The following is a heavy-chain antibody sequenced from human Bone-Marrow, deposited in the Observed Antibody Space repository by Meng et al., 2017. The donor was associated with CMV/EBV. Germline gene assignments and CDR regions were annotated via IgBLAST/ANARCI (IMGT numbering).Heavy chain of an antibody. D-gene: IGHD1-26*01. Sequence: GESLKISCAASRFTFSTYSMKWVRQAPGKGLEWVSYISSSSSTMYYADSVKGRFTISRDNAKNSLYLQMNSLRAEDTAVYYCAIIPIVGATIDYWGQGTLVTVSS. J-gene: IGHJ4*02. CDR1: RFTFSTYS. CDR3: AIIPIVGATIDY. V-gene: IGHV3-48*04. CDR2: ISSSSSTM.